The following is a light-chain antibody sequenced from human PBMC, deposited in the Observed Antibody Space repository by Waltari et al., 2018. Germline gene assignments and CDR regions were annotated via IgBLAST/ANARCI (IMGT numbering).Light chain of an antibody. V-gene: IGLV1-47*01. J-gene: IGLJ2*01. CDR3: AAWDDSLSGVV. Sequence: QSVLTQPPSASGTPGQRVTISCSGSSSNIGSNYVYWYQQLPGTAPKRLIYRTNQRPSGVPDRFSGSKAGTSASRAISGLRSEDEADYYCAAWDDSLSGVVFGGGTKLTVL. CDR2: RTN. CDR1: SSNIGSNY.